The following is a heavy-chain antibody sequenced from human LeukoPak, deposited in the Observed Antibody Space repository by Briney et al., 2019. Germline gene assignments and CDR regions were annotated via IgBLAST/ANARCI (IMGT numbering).Heavy chain of an antibody. D-gene: IGHD3-22*01. CDR2: ISSSSSYI. V-gene: IGHV3-21*01. J-gene: IGHJ3*02. CDR3: ARDGTYDSKDAFDI. Sequence: GGSLRLSCAASGFTFSSYSMNWVRQAPGKGLEWVSSISSSSSYIYYADSVKGRFTISRDNAKNSLYLQVNSLRAEDTAVYYCARDGTYDSKDAFDIWGRGTMVTVSS. CDR1: GFTFSSYS.